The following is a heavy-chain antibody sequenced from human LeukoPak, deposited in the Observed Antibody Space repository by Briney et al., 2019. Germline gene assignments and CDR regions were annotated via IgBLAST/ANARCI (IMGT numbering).Heavy chain of an antibody. Sequence: ASVKVSCKASGYTFTSYGISWVRQAPGQGLEWMGWINAGNGNTKYSQKFQGRVTITRDTSASTAYMELSSLRSEDTAVYYCARDNWGYCSGGSCYNWFDPWGQGTLVTVSS. CDR3: ARDNWGYCSGGSCYNWFDP. CDR2: INAGNGNT. D-gene: IGHD2-15*01. J-gene: IGHJ5*02. CDR1: GYTFTSYG. V-gene: IGHV1-3*01.